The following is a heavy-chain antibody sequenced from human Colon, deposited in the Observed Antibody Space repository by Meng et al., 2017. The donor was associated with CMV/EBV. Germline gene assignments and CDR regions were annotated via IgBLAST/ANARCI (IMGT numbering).Heavy chain of an antibody. V-gene: IGHV4-34*01. CDR1: GGSFSGYY. D-gene: IGHD3-22*01. J-gene: IGHJ4*02. Sequence: SETLSLTCAVYGGSFSGYYWSWIRQPPGKGLEWIGEINHSGSTNYNPSLKSRVTISVDTSKNQFSLKLSSVTAADTAVYYCARVGGYYPMLVDYWGQGTLVTVSS. CDR3: ARVGGYYPMLVDY. CDR2: INHSGST.